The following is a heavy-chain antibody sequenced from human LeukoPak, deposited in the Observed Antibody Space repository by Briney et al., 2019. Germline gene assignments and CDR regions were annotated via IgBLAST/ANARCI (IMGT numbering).Heavy chain of an antibody. D-gene: IGHD2-15*01. CDR3: ARCSGGSCYSGFDY. CDR2: INPNSGGT. CDR1: GYTFTGYY. V-gene: IGHV1-2*02. J-gene: IGHJ4*02. Sequence: ASVKVSCKASGYTFTGYYMHWVRQAPGQGLEWMGWINPNSGGTNYAQKFQGRVTMARDTSISTAYMELSRLRSDDTAVYYCARCSGGSCYSGFDYWGQGTLVTVSS.